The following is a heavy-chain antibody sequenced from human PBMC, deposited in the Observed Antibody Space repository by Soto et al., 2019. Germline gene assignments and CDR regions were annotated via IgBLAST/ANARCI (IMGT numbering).Heavy chain of an antibody. CDR3: TRGSYGDYHY. CDR1: VFTFSSYA. Sequence: GGSLRLSCAASVFTFSSYAMSCVRQAPGEGLEWVSSISSNSGYTLYTDSVKGRFTISRDNAKSSLYLQMSSLRDEDTAVYYCTRGSYGDYHYWGQGNLVTVS. V-gene: IGHV3-21*06. D-gene: IGHD4-17*01. CDR2: ISSNSGYT. J-gene: IGHJ4*02.